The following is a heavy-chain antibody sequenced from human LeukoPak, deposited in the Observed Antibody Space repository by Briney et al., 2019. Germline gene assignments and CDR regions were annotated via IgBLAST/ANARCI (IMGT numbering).Heavy chain of an antibody. CDR2: ISSSSSYI. V-gene: IGHV3-21*01. D-gene: IGHD2/OR15-2a*01. CDR1: GFTFSSYS. J-gene: IGHJ3*02. CDR3: ARARMNAFDI. Sequence: GGSLRLSRAASGFTFSSYSMNWVRQAPGKGLEWVSSISSSSSYIYYADSVKGRFTISRDNAKNSLYLQMNSLRAEDTAVYYCARARMNAFDIWGQGTMVTVSS.